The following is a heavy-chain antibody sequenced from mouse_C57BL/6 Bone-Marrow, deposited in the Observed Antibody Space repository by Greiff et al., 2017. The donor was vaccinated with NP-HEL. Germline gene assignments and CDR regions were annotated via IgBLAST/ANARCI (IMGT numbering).Heavy chain of an antibody. D-gene: IGHD1-1*01. CDR3: ARTYYYAWYFDV. V-gene: IGHV1-76*01. Sequence: VKLMESGAELVRPGASVKLSCKASGYTFTDYYINWVKQRPGQGLEWIARIYPGSGNTYYNEKFKGKATLTAEKSSSTAYMQLSSLTSEDSAVYFCARTYYYAWYFDVWGTGTTVTVSS. CDR1: GYTFTDYY. CDR2: IYPGSGNT. J-gene: IGHJ1*03.